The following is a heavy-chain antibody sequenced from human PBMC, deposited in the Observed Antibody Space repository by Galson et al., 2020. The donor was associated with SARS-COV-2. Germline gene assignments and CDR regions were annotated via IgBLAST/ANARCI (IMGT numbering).Heavy chain of an antibody. J-gene: IGHJ6*02. D-gene: IGHD3-3*01. CDR2: INPNSGGT. CDR1: GYTFNGYY. V-gene: IGHV1-2*05. CDR3: ARERLPYYDVWSDAGGGGGGYYCYGMDV. Sequence: ASVKVSCKASGYTFNGYYMHWVRQAPGQGLEWMGRINPNSGGTNYAQKFQGRVTMTRDTSISTAYMELSRLRSDDTVVYYCARERLPYYDVWSDAGGGGGGYYCYGMDVGGQGTTVTVSS.